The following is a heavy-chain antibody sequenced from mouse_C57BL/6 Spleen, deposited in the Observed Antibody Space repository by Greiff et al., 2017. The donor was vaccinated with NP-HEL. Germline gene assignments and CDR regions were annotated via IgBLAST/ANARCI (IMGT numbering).Heavy chain of an antibody. CDR3: ARGEKLSWFAY. CDR1: GYTFTSYW. V-gene: IGHV1-61*01. CDR2: ISPSDSET. D-gene: IGHD1-1*02. Sequence: VKLQQPGAELVRPGSSVKLSCKASGYTFTSYWMDWVKQRPGQGLEWIGNISPSDSETHYNQKFKDKATLTVDKSSRTAYMQLSSLTSEDSAVYYCARGEKLSWFAYWGQGTLVTVSA. J-gene: IGHJ3*01.